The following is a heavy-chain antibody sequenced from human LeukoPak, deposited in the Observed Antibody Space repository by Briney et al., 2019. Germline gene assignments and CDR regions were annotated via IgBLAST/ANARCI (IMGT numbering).Heavy chain of an antibody. CDR1: GVSISGYF. CDR2: IYSSGSN. CDR3: AREPTSGREPTSGRPLDY. V-gene: IGHV4-4*07. D-gene: IGHD5-12*01. Sequence: SETLSLTCTVSGVSISGYFWTWLRQPAGKGLEWIGRIYSSGSNNYNPSLKSRVTMSLDTSKNHFSLNLTSVTAADTAVYYCAREPTSGREPTSGRPLDYWGQGTLVTVSS. J-gene: IGHJ4*02.